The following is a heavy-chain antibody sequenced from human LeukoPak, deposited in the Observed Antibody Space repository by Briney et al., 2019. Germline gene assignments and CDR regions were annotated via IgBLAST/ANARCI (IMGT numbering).Heavy chain of an antibody. Sequence: GESLKISCKGSGYGFTSYWIGWVRQMPGKGLEWMGIIYPGDSDTRYSPSFQGQVTISADKSISTAYLQWSSLKASDTAMYYCARQALYYYDSSGYYDYWGQGTLVTVSS. J-gene: IGHJ4*02. D-gene: IGHD3-22*01. V-gene: IGHV5-51*01. CDR3: ARQALYYYDSSGYYDY. CDR1: GYGFTSYW. CDR2: IYPGDSDT.